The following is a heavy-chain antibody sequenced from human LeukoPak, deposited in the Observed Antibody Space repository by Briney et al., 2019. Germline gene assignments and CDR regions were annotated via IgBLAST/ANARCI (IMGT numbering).Heavy chain of an antibody. Sequence: GGSLRLSCAASGFTFSSYWMSWVRQAPGKGLEWVANIKQDGSEKYYVDSVKGRFTISRDNAKNSLYLQMNSQRAEDTAVYYCATEGDSGTYSYFQHWGQGTLVTVS. CDR1: GFTFSSYW. J-gene: IGHJ1*01. CDR2: IKQDGSEK. CDR3: ATEGDSGTYSYFQH. D-gene: IGHD1-26*01. V-gene: IGHV3-7*01.